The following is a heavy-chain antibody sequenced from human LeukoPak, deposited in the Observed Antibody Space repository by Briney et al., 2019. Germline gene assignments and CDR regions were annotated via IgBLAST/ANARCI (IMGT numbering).Heavy chain of an antibody. V-gene: IGHV1-18*01. J-gene: IGHJ4*02. CDR3: ARVLEWFGEFSTLDY. CDR1: GYTFTSYG. D-gene: IGHD3-10*01. Sequence: ASVKVSCKASGYTFTSYGISWVRQAPGQGLEWMGWISAYNGNTNCAQKLQGRVTMTTDTSTSTAYMELRSLRSDDTAVYYCARVLEWFGEFSTLDYWGQGTLVTVSS. CDR2: ISAYNGNT.